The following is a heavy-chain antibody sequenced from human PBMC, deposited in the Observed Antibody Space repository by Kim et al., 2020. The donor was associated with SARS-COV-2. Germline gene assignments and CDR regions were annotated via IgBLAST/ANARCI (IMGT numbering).Heavy chain of an antibody. D-gene: IGHD3-22*01. CDR1: GFTFHDYG. Sequence: GGSLRLSCAASGFTFHDYGMAWVRQAPGKGLEWVSLITGSGGDTYYADSVKGRFTISRDNSQNILFLQMNSLRAEDSAVYFCAKADHYDSAGYHTWKAFDPGRQGTLDTVSA. CDR3: AKADHYDSAGYHTWKAFDP. CDR2: ITGSGGDT. V-gene: IGHV3-23*01. J-gene: IGHJ5*02.